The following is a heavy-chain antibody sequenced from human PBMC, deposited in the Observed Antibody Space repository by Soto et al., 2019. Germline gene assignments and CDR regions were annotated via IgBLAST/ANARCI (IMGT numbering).Heavy chain of an antibody. CDR1: GFTFDDYA. J-gene: IGHJ4*02. D-gene: IGHD6-19*01. CDR3: AKATITVTGPFDY. Sequence: EVQLVESGGGLVQPGRSLRLSCAASGFTFDDYAMHWVRQAPGKGLAWVSGISWNGGTIYSADSVKGRFTISRDNGKNSLFLQMNSLRTEDTALYFCAKATITVTGPFDYWGQGTLVTVSS. V-gene: IGHV3-9*01. CDR2: ISWNGGTI.